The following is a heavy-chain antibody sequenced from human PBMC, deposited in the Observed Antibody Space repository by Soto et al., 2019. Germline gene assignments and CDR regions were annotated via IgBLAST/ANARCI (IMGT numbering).Heavy chain of an antibody. Sequence: GESLKISCKGSGYSFTSYWIGWVRQMPGKGLEWMGIIYPGDSDTRYSPSFQGQVTISADKSISTAYLQWSSLKASDTAMYYCARLPDYYDSSGYYQGYYYYGMDVWGQGNTVTVSS. CDR1: GYSFTSYW. J-gene: IGHJ6*02. CDR3: ARLPDYYDSSGYYQGYYYYGMDV. D-gene: IGHD3-22*01. V-gene: IGHV5-51*01. CDR2: IYPGDSDT.